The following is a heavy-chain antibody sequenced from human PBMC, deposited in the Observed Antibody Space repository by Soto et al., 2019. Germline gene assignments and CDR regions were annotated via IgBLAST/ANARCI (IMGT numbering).Heavy chain of an antibody. Sequence: GESLKISCEGSGYNFTNFWIHWVRQLPGKGLEWMGRIDPRDSETNYSPSFQGHVTISTAKSVTTAYLQWNRLKASDTALYYCARREYSYSRGSFDYWGHGTLGTVSS. J-gene: IGHJ4*01. CDR1: GYNFTNFW. D-gene: IGHD3-22*01. V-gene: IGHV5-10-1*01. CDR2: IDPRDSET. CDR3: ARREYSYSRGSFDY.